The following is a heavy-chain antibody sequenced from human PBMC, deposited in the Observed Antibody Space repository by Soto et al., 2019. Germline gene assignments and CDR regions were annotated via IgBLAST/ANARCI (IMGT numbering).Heavy chain of an antibody. CDR2: IYYSGST. CDR3: ARVYGHYFDY. J-gene: IGHJ4*02. Sequence: SETLSLTCTVSVGSISSYYWSWIRQPPGKGLEWIGYIYYSGSTNYNPSLKSRVTISVDTSKNQFSLKLSSVTAADTAVYYCARVYGHYFDYWGQGTLVTVSS. CDR1: VGSISSYY. V-gene: IGHV4-59*01. D-gene: IGHD3-10*01.